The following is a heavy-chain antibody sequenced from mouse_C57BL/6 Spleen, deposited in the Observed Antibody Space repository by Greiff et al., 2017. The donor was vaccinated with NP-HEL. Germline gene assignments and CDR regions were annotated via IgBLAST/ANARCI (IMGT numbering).Heavy chain of an antibody. CDR1: GYTFTDYN. CDR2: INPNNGGT. D-gene: IGHD2-3*01. Sequence: VQLQQSGPELVKPGASVKIPCKASGYTFTDYNMDWVKQSHGKSLEWIGDINPNNGGTIYNQKFKGKATLTVDKSSSTAYMELRSLTSEDTAVYYCARTRGYDGYSLFAYWGQGTLVTVSA. J-gene: IGHJ3*01. V-gene: IGHV1-18*01. CDR3: ARTRGYDGYSLFAY.